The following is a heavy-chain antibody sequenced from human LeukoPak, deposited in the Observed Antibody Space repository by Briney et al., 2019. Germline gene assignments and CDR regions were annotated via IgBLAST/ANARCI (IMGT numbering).Heavy chain of an antibody. CDR1: GFTFSGYW. D-gene: IGHD5-12*01. J-gene: IGHJ6*02. CDR2: IWEGGRER. V-gene: IGHV3-7*01. CDR3: ARGRDIVATAPDYNYGMDV. Sequence: GGSLRLSCTASGFTFSGYWMNWVRQAPGKGLEWVANIWEGGRERHYVNSVKGRFTISGDSAKTSLDLQMNSLRAEDAAVYYCARGRDIVATAPDYNYGMDVWGQGTTVTVSS.